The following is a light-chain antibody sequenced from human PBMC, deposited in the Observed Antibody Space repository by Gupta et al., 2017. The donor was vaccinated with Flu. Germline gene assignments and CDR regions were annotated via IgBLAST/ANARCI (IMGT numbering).Light chain of an antibody. CDR1: SSDVGGYNY. CDR3: SSYAGSNNLV. J-gene: IGLJ3*02. Sequence: TSSDVGGYNYVSWYQRHPGKAPKLMIYEVSKRPSGVPDRFSGSKSGNTASLTVSGLQAEDEADYYCSSYAGSNNLVFGGGTKLTVL. CDR2: EVS. V-gene: IGLV2-8*01.